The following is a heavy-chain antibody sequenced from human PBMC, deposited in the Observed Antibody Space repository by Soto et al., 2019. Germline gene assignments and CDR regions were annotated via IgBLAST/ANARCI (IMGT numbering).Heavy chain of an antibody. Sequence: ASVKVSCKASGYTFTSHAMHWVRQAPGQRLEWMGWINAGNGNTKYSQKFQGRVTITRDTSASTAYMELSNLRSEDTAVYYCARGPPVVVAALFTFDYWGQGTLATVSS. V-gene: IGHV1-3*01. CDR2: INAGNGNT. CDR3: ARGPPVVVAALFTFDY. D-gene: IGHD2-15*01. CDR1: GYTFTSHA. J-gene: IGHJ4*02.